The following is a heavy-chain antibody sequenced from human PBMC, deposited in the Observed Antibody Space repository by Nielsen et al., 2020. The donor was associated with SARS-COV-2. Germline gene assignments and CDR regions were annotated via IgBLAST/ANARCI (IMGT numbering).Heavy chain of an antibody. V-gene: IGHV3-30-3*01. Sequence: GESLKISCAGSEFAFRSYAMHWVRQAPGKGLEWVAVISHDGSDEHYADSVKGRFTISRDNSKSTVYLQMNSLTVEDTAVYYCARDQRAVFYNYYFGMDVWGHGTTVTVSS. CDR1: EFAFRSYA. CDR3: ARDQRAVFYNYYFGMDV. CDR2: ISHDGSDE. J-gene: IGHJ6*02. D-gene: IGHD6-25*01.